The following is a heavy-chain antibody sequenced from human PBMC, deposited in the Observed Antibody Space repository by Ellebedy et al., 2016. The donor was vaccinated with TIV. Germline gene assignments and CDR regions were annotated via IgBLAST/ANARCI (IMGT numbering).Heavy chain of an antibody. Sequence: GESLKISCAASGFNLSTYSMNWVRQAPGKGLEWVSYITSGSSTIKYADSVKGRFTISRDDAKNSLYLQMNSLRAEDTAVYYCARDRQQWLVRYYFDYWGQGTLVTVSS. CDR1: GFNLSTYS. J-gene: IGHJ4*02. CDR3: ARDRQQWLVRYYFDY. V-gene: IGHV3-48*01. CDR2: ITSGSSTI. D-gene: IGHD6-19*01.